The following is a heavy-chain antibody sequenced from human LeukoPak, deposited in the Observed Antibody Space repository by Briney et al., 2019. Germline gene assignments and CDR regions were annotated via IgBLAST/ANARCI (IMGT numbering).Heavy chain of an antibody. CDR1: GRTNNRFG. Sequence: GASVKVSCKASGRTNNRFGVTWVRQAPGQGLEWIGWISSDNGIPSYADKFQGRVTISADTSTTTAYMGMRSLRYDDTAVYFCANVAKGRFFFYHMDVWGKGTTVTVSS. J-gene: IGHJ6*04. CDR3: ANVAKGRFFFYHMDV. CDR2: ISSDNGIP. D-gene: IGHD2-2*01. V-gene: IGHV1-18*01.